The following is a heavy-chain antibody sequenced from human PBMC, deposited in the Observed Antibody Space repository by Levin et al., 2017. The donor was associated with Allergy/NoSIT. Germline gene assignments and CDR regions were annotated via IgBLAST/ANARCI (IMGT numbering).Heavy chain of an antibody. Sequence: GASVKVSCAASGFTVSSNYMSWVRQAPGKGLEWVSVVYSGGSTYYADSVKGRFTISRDNSKNTLFLQMNSLRAEDTAVYYCARDHYGSGVFDYWGQGTLVTVSS. CDR2: VYSGGST. CDR1: GFTVSSNY. CDR3: ARDHYGSGVFDY. J-gene: IGHJ4*02. D-gene: IGHD3-10*01. V-gene: IGHV3-53*01.